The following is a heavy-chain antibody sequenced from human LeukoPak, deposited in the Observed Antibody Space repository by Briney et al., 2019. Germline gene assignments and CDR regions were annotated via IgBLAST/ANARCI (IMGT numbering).Heavy chain of an antibody. V-gene: IGHV3-43*02. J-gene: IGHJ4*02. D-gene: IGHD6-19*01. CDR1: GFIFDNYA. CDR2: ISGDGGST. CDR3: ARESETSGWYDY. Sequence: GGSLRLPCAAPGFIFDNYAIHWVRQAPGKVLEWVSLISGDGGSTFYADSVRGRFTISRDNTRKSLSLQMSSLRSEDTALYYCARESETSGWYDYWGQGTLVTVSS.